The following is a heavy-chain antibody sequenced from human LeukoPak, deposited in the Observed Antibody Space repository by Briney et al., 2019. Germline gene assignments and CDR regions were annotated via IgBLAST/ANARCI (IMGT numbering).Heavy chain of an antibody. J-gene: IGHJ4*02. CDR3: TTVYSDSGGFYFNYCDY. CDR1: GFTVSNAW. Sequence: AGGSLRLSCAASGFTVSNAWMSWVRQAPGKGLEWVGRIKSKTDGETTDYAAPVKGRFTISRDDSKNTLYLQMSSLKSEDTAVYYCTTVYSDSGGFYFNYCDYWGQGTLVTVST. D-gene: IGHD3-22*01. V-gene: IGHV3-15*01. CDR2: IKSKTDGETT.